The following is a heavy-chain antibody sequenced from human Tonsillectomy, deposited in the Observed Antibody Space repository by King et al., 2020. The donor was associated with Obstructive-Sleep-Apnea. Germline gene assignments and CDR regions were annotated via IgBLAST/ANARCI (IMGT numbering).Heavy chain of an antibody. V-gene: IGHV4-59*08. J-gene: IGHJ6*02. D-gene: IGHD3-9*01. CDR2: IYYSGST. Sequence: QLQESGPGLVKPSETLSLTCTVSGGSISSYYWSWIRQPPGKGLEWIGYIYYSGSTNYNPSLKSRVTISVDTSKNQFSLKLSSVTAADTAVYYCSRHVVIPPVYSDWLSLPPYYYYGMDVWGQGTTVTVSS. CDR1: GGSISSYY. CDR3: SRHVVIPPVYSDWLSLPPYYYYGMDV.